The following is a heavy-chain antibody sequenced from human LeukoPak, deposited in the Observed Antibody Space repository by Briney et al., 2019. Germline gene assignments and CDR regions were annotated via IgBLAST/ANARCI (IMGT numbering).Heavy chain of an antibody. CDR3: ARGRGDSSSWYDY. D-gene: IGHD6-13*01. Sequence: GGSLRLSCAASGFTFSSYGMHWVRQAPGKGLEWVAVISYDGSNKYYADSVKGRFTISRDNSKNTLYLQMNSLRAEDTAVYYCARGRGDSSSWYDYWGQGTLVTVSS. J-gene: IGHJ4*02. CDR2: ISYDGSNK. V-gene: IGHV3-30*03. CDR1: GFTFSSYG.